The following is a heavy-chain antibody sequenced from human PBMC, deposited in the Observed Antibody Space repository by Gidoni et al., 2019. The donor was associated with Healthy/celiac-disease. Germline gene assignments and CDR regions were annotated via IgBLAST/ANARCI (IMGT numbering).Heavy chain of an antibody. CDR3: ARGGSYYDYVWGSYPTDY. CDR2: INPNSGGT. CDR1: GYTFTGYY. V-gene: IGHV1-2*04. D-gene: IGHD3-16*02. J-gene: IGHJ4*02. Sequence: QVQLVQSGAEVKKPGASVKVSCTASGYTFTGYYMHWVRQAPGQGLEWMGWINPNSGGTNYAQKFQGWVTMTRDTSISTAYMELSRLRSDDTAVYYCARGGSYYDYVWGSYPTDYWGQGTLVTVSS.